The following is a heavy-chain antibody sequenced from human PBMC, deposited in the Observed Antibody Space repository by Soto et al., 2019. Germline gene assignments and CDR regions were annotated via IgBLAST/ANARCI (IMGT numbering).Heavy chain of an antibody. V-gene: IGHV3-15*01. CDR1: GFTFSNAW. CDR3: TTAYEKPTNYYCYYMDV. CDR2: IKSKTDGGTT. D-gene: IGHD3-16*01. J-gene: IGHJ6*03. Sequence: EVQLVESGGGLVKPGGSLRLSCAASGFTFSNAWMSWVRQAPGKGLEWVGRIKSKTDGGTTDYAAPVKGRFTISRDDSKNTLYLQMNSLKTEDTAVYYCTTAYEKPTNYYCYYMDVWGKGTTVTVSS.